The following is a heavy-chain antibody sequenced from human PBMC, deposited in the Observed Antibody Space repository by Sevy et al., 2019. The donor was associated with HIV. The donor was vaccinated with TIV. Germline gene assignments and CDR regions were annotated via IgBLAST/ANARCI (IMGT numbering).Heavy chain of an antibody. CDR1: GFTFSSYA. V-gene: IGHV3-23*01. Sequence: GGALRLSCAASGFTFSSYAMSWVRQAPGKGLEWFSTLSFGCGKINYADSVKGRFTISRDNSKNTLYLQMNRLRAEDTAVYYCAREGCSKPHDYWGQGTLVTVSS. CDR3: AREGCSKPHDY. CDR2: LSFGCGKI. J-gene: IGHJ4*02. D-gene: IGHD3-10*02.